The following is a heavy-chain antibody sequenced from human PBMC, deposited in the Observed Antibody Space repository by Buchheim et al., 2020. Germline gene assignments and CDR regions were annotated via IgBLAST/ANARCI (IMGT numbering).Heavy chain of an antibody. CDR3: ARDTIGYFDY. J-gene: IGHJ4*02. CDR2: IHHSGST. Sequence: QVQLQESGPGLVRPSQTLSLSCDVSNDSFGSGGYYWSWIRQHPGKGLEWIGYIHHSGSTYHNPSLRSRVTISVDKSKNQFSLKLSSVTAADTAVYYCARDTIGYFDYWGQGTL. V-gene: IGHV4-31*11. CDR1: NDSFGSGGYY.